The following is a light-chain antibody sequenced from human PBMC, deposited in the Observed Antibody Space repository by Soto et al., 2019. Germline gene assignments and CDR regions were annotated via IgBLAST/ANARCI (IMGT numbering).Light chain of an antibody. V-gene: IGLV2-14*01. Sequence: QSALTQPASVSGSPGQSNTISCTGTSSDGGGYNYVSWYQQHPGKAPKLMIYEVSNRPSGVSNRFSGYKSGNTDSLTISGLQAEDEADYYCSSYTSSSTLVFGTGTKLTVL. CDR1: SSDGGGYNY. CDR3: SSYTSSSTLV. CDR2: EVS. J-gene: IGLJ1*01.